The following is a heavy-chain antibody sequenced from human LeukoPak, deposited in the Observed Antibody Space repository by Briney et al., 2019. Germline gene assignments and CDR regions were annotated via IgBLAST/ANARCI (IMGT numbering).Heavy chain of an antibody. V-gene: IGHV1-2*06. D-gene: IGHD6-19*01. CDR2: IHPDTGVT. J-gene: IGHJ4*02. CDR1: GYTFTNYY. Sequence: ASVKVSCKSSGYTFTNYYIHWVRQAPGQGLDWMRRIHPDTGVTTYAQKFQGRVTMTRDTSITTVYMELHSLRSDDTAMYFCTREVGRTVAPASKYWGQGTLVTVSS. CDR3: TREVGRTVAPASKY.